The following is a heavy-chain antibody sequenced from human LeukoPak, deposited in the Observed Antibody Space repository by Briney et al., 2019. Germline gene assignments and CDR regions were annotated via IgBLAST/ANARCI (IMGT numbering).Heavy chain of an antibody. CDR3: ARSVVVTAYTTGKNAFDI. D-gene: IGHD2-21*02. CDR1: GGSIGRGSYY. CDR2: IYYSGST. Sequence: SETLSLTCSVSGGSIGRGSYYWGWIRQSPGKGLEWIGSIYYSGSTYYNPSLKSRVTISVDTSKNQFSLKLSSVTAADTAVYYCARSVVVTAYTTGKNAFDIWGQGTMVTVSS. J-gene: IGHJ3*02. V-gene: IGHV4-39*07.